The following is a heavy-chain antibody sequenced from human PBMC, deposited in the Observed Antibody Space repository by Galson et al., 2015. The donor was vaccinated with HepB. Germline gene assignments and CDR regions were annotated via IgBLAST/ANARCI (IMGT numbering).Heavy chain of an antibody. V-gene: IGHV7-4-1*02. D-gene: IGHD1-1*01. CDR1: GCSITSYA. Sequence: SVKVSCKASGCSITSYAMNWVRQAPGQGLEWMGWINTNTGNPTYAQGFTGRFVFSLDTSVSTAYLQISSLKAEDTAIYYCARGGYNYNDDYWFDPWGQGTLVTVSS. CDR2: INTNTGNP. J-gene: IGHJ5*02. CDR3: ARGGYNYNDDYWFDP.